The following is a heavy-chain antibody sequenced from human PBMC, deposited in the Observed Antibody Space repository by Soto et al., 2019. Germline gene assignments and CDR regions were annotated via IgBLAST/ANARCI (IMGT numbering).Heavy chain of an antibody. J-gene: IGHJ4*02. CDR1: GGSISSSSYY. CDR3: ARLRSSGWYKEAYYFDY. V-gene: IGHV4-39*01. D-gene: IGHD6-19*01. Sequence: QLQLQESGPGLVKPSETLSLTCTVSGGSISSSSYYWGWIRQPPGKGLEWIGSIYYSGSTYYNPSLKSRVTISVDTSKNQFSLKRSSVTAADTAVYYCARLRSSGWYKEAYYFDYWGQGTLVTVSS. CDR2: IYYSGST.